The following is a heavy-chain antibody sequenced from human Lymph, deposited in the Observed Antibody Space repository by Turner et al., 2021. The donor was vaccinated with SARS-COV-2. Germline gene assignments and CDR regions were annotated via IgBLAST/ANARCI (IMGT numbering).Heavy chain of an antibody. CDR1: GYTLTEFS. J-gene: IGHJ6*02. CDR2: FDPEDGET. V-gene: IGHV1-24*01. Sequence: QVQLVQSGAEVKKHGASMKVSCKVSGYTLTEFSMHWVRQAPGKGLEWVGGFDPEDGETIYAQKFQGRVTMTEDTSTDTAYMELSSLRSEDTAVYYCATVLCSGGSCYYYGMDVWGQGTTVTVSS. CDR3: ATVLCSGGSCYYYGMDV. D-gene: IGHD2-15*01.